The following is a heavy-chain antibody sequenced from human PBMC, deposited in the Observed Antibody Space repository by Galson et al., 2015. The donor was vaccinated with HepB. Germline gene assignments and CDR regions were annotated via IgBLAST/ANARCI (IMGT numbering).Heavy chain of an antibody. CDR1: GFTFSGSA. CDR3: TPVTFLGSYD. V-gene: IGHV3-73*01. D-gene: IGHD2/OR15-2a*01. J-gene: IGHJ4*02. Sequence: SLRLSCAASGFTFSGSAMHWVRQASGKGLEWVGRIRSKANSYATAYAASVKGRFTISRDDSKNSAYLQMNSLKTEDTAVYYCTPVTFLGSYDWGQGTLVTVSS. CDR2: IRSKANSYAT.